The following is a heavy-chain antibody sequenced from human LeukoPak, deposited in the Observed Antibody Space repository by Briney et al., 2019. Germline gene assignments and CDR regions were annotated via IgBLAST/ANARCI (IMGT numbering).Heavy chain of an antibody. Sequence: SETLSLTCTVSGGSMSGYFWSWIRQPPGKELDWMGYIYYSGSTNYNPSLKSRVTISVDTSKNQFSLKLSSVTAADTAVYYCARSITSSWYGDFQHWGQGTLVTVSS. CDR1: GGSMSGYF. CDR3: ARSITSSWYGDFQH. V-gene: IGHV4-59*13. J-gene: IGHJ1*01. CDR2: IYYSGST. D-gene: IGHD6-13*01.